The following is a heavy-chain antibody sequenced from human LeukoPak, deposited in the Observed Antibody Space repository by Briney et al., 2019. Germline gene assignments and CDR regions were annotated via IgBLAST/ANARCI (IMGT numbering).Heavy chain of an antibody. D-gene: IGHD3-10*01. CDR1: GFTFSSYS. Sequence: PGGSLRLSCAASGFTFSSYSMNWVRQAPGKGLEWVSSISSSSSYIYYADSVKGRFTISRDNAKNSLYLQMNSLRAEDTAVYYCARGPDTAMVPGLWFGEPQKYFDYWGQGTLVTVSS. V-gene: IGHV3-21*01. CDR2: ISSSSSYI. J-gene: IGHJ4*02. CDR3: ARGPDTAMVPGLWFGEPQKYFDY.